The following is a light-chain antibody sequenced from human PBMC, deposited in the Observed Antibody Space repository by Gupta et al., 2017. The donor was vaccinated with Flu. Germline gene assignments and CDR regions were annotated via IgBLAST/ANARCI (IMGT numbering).Light chain of an antibody. CDR1: SSNIGADYD. J-gene: IGLJ3*02. CDR2: GKT. V-gene: IGLV1-40*01. Sequence: QSVLTQPPSVSGASGQSVTIACTGSSSNIGADYDVYWHRQPPGSAPNLLIYGKTNRRSGVPARFSGSKSATSAAVAITRLQAEDEADYYYQSEDRSRSGLVFGGGTKLTVL. CDR3: QSEDRSRSGLV.